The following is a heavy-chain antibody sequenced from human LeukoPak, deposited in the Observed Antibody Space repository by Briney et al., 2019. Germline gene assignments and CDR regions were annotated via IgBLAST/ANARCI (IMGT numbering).Heavy chain of an antibody. Sequence: KPSETLSLTCAVYGVSFSGYYWSWIRQPPGKGLEWIGEINHSGSTNYNPSLKSRVTISVDTSKNQFSLKLSSVTAADTAVYYCARVGEYSGYDSDYWGQGTLVTVSS. J-gene: IGHJ4*02. CDR1: GVSFSGYY. D-gene: IGHD5-12*01. CDR3: ARVGEYSGYDSDY. V-gene: IGHV4-34*01. CDR2: INHSGST.